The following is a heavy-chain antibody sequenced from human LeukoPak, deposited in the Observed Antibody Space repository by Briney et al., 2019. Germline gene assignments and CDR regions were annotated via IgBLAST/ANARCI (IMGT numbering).Heavy chain of an antibody. CDR3: AKDLAGFGELCLDY. Sequence: GGSLRLSCVASGFTFSSYALSWVRQAPGKGLEWVSTISGSGDSTYYADSLKGRFTVSRDNSKNTLYLQMNSLRAEDTALYYCAKDLAGFGELCLDYWGQGTLVTVSS. CDR2: ISGSGDST. J-gene: IGHJ4*02. D-gene: IGHD3-10*01. CDR1: GFTFSSYA. V-gene: IGHV3-23*01.